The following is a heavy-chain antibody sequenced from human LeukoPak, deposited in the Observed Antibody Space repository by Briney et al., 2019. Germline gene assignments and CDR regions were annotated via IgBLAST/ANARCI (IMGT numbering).Heavy chain of an antibody. V-gene: IGHV4-59*01. CDR2: IYYSGST. CDR3: ARAGGDILTGHHLNFDY. Sequence: PSETLSLTCTVSGGSISSYYWSWIRQPPGKGLEWIGYIYYSGSTNYNPSLKSRVTISVDTSKNQFSLKLSSVTAADTAVYYCARAGGDILTGHHLNFDYWGQGTLVTVSS. CDR1: GGSISSYY. D-gene: IGHD3-9*01. J-gene: IGHJ4*02.